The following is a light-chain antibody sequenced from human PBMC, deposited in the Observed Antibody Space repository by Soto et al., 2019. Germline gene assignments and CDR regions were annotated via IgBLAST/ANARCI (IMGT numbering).Light chain of an antibody. V-gene: IGKV3-15*01. J-gene: IGKJ5*01. CDR3: QQYDNWPPIT. CDR2: GAS. CDR1: QSVNSN. Sequence: EIVMTQSPATLSVSPGERATLSCRASQSVNSNLAWYQQKPGQAPRLLIYGASTRATGIPARFSGSGSGTEFTLTISSLQSEDFAIYFCQQYDNWPPITFGQGTRLEIK.